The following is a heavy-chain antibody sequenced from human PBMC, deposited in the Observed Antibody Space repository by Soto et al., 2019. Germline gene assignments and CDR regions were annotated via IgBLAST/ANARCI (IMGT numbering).Heavy chain of an antibody. J-gene: IGHJ5*02. Sequence: ASVKVSCKASGFTFTSSAVQWVRQATGQGLEWMGWMNPNSGNTGYAQKFQGRVTMTRNTSISTAYMELSSLRSEDTAVYYCARKGGSRRANWFDPWGQGTLVTVSS. CDR1: GFTFTSSA. D-gene: IGHD6-13*01. CDR3: ARKGGSRRANWFDP. CDR2: MNPNSGNT. V-gene: IGHV1-8*02.